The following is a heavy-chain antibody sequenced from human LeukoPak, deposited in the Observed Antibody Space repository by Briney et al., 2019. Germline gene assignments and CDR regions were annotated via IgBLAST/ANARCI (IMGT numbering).Heavy chain of an antibody. CDR2: ISYDGSNK. J-gene: IGHJ4*02. D-gene: IGHD6-19*01. CDR3: ARDWEAVAGTGIDY. V-gene: IGHV3-30-3*01. Sequence: GGSLRLSCAASGFTFSSYAMHWVRQAPGKGLEWVAVISYDGSNKYYADSVKGRFTISRDNSKNTLYLQMNSLRAEDTAVYYCARDWEAVAGTGIDYRGQGTLVTVSS. CDR1: GFTFSSYA.